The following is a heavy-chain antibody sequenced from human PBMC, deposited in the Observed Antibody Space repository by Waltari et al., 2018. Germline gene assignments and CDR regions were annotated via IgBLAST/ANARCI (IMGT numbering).Heavy chain of an antibody. D-gene: IGHD3-22*01. CDR2: INPNRGGT. CDR1: GYTFTGYY. CDR3: ARGGDSSGYGMDV. Sequence: QVQLVQSGAEVKKPGASVKVSCKASGYTFTGYYMHWVRQAPGQGLEWRGWINPNRGGTNYAQKFQGRVTMTRDTSISTAYMELSRLRSDDTAVYYCARGGDSSGYGMDVWGQGTTVTVSS. V-gene: IGHV1-2*02. J-gene: IGHJ6*02.